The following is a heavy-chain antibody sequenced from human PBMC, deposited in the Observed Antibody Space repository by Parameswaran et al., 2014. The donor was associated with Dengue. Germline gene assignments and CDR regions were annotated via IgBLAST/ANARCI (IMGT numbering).Heavy chain of an antibody. Sequence: RWIRQPPGKGLEWIGRIYSSGSTNYNPSLKSRVTISVDTSKNQFSLKLTSVIAADTAVYYCAKAGTYYDFWSGSHTEVGGMDVWGQGTTVTVSS. V-gene: IGHV4-61*02. D-gene: IGHD3-3*01. CDR2: IYSSGST. CDR3: AKAGTYYDFWSGSHTEVGGMDV. J-gene: IGHJ6*02.